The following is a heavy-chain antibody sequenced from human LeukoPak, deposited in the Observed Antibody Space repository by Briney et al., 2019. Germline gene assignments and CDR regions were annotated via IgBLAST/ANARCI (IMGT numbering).Heavy chain of an antibody. V-gene: IGHV3-23*01. CDR1: GLTFSSYG. Sequence: GGSLRLSCAASGLTFSSYGMNWVRQAPGKGLEWVSAISGSGDSTYHADSVRGRFTVSRDNSKNTLYLQMKSLSAEDTAVYYCARLGTVPGTGKTDYWGQGTQVTVSS. J-gene: IGHJ4*02. CDR3: ARLGTVPGTGKTDY. CDR2: ISGSGDST. D-gene: IGHD1/OR15-1a*01.